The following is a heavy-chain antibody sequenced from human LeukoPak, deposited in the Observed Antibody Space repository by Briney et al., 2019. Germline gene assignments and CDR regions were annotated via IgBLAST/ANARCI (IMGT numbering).Heavy chain of an antibody. Sequence: GASVKVSCKASGYTFTGYYMHWVRQAPGQGLEWMGWISAYNGNTNYAQKLQGRVTMTTDTSTSTAYMELRSLRSDDTAVYYCARVLANWFDPWGQGTLVTVSS. CDR3: ARVLANWFDP. CDR2: ISAYNGNT. CDR1: GYTFTGYY. V-gene: IGHV1-18*04. J-gene: IGHJ5*02. D-gene: IGHD2-15*01.